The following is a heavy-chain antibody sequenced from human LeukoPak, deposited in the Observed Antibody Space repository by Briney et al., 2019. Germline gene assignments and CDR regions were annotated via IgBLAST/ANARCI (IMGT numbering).Heavy chain of an antibody. D-gene: IGHD3-22*01. Sequence: GTSVKVSCKASGFTFTSSAMQWVRQARGQRLEWIGWIVVGGGNTNYAQKFQERVTITRDMSTSTAYMELSSLRSEDTAVYYCAAEVYDSSGNYFEYWGQGTLVTVSS. J-gene: IGHJ4*02. CDR3: AAEVYDSSGNYFEY. CDR2: IVVGGGNT. CDR1: GFTFTSSA. V-gene: IGHV1-58*02.